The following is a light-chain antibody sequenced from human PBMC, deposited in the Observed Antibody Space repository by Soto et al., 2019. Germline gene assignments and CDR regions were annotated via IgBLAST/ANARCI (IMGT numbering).Light chain of an antibody. Sequence: PLTQSPSSLSASVGDRVTITCRASQGISNYLAWYQQKPGKTPRLLIYGATTLQSGVPSRFSGSGSGTDFALTISSLQPEDFATYYCQQLKSYVTFGQGTRLEIK. J-gene: IGKJ5*01. CDR1: QGISNY. CDR3: QQLKSYVT. V-gene: IGKV1-9*01. CDR2: GAT.